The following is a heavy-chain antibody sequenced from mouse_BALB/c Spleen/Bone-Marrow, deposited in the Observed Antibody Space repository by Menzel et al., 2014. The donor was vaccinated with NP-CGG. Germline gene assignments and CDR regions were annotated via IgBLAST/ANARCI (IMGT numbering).Heavy chain of an antibody. Sequence: EVQLVESGGGLVQPGGSRKLSCAASGFTFSSFAMHWIRQAPEKGLEWVAFISSGSNIIHYADTVKGRFTISRDNPKNPLFLQMTSLRSEDTAMYYCGRGDYWGQGTTLTVSS. CDR2: ISSGSNII. J-gene: IGHJ2*01. CDR1: GFTFSSFA. CDR3: GRGDY. V-gene: IGHV5-17*02.